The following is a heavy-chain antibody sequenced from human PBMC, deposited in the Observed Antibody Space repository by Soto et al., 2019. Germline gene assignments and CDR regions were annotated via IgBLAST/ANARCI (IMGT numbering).Heavy chain of an antibody. V-gene: IGHV3-53*02. CDR1: GFTVSSNY. D-gene: IGHD3-10*01. Sequence: EVQLVETGGGLIQPGGSLRLSCAASGFTVSSNYMNWVRQAPGRGLEWVSVIYSGGSTYYADSVKGRFTVFRDNSKNTLFLQMKSLGAEDTDVYYCARQTHLFGELNSWGQGTLVTVSS. CDR2: IYSGGST. J-gene: IGHJ4*02. CDR3: ARQTHLFGELNS.